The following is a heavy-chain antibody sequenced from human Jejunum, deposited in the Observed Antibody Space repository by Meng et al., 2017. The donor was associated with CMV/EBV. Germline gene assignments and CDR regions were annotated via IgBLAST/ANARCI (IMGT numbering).Heavy chain of an antibody. D-gene: IGHD3-3*01. CDR3: AAGQGHDFWSGYLPGLWDYYGMDV. CDR2: LSGGGHTL. V-gene: IGHV3-11*01. Sequence: WIRKAPGKGVEWVSYLSGGGHTLNYVDSVKGRFTISRDNSKNSLSLQMNSLRSEDTAVYYCAAGQGHDFWSGYLPGLWDYYGMDVWGQGTTVTVSS. J-gene: IGHJ6*02.